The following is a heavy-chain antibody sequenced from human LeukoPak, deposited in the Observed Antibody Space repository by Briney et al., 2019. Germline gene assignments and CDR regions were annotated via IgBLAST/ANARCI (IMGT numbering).Heavy chain of an antibody. CDR1: GYTFTSYG. J-gene: IGHJ3*02. V-gene: IGHV1-18*01. CDR2: ISAYNGNT. CDR3: AKGVLRYFDWLLAPHAFDI. D-gene: IGHD3-9*01. Sequence: GASVKVSCKASGYTFTSYGISWVRQAPGQGLEWMGWISAYNGNTNYAQKLQGRVTMTTDTSTSTAYMELRSLRSDDTAVYYCAKGVLRYFDWLLAPHAFDIWGQGTMVTVSS.